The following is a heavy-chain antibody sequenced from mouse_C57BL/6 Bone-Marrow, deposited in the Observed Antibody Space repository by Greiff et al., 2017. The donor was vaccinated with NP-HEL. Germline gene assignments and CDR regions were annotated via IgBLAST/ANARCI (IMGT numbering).Heavy chain of an antibody. CDR1: GYTFTDYN. D-gene: IGHD2-4*01. CDR3: ARKGLRRRAWFAY. CDR2: INPNNGGT. J-gene: IGHJ3*01. V-gene: IGHV1-22*01. Sequence: VQLQQSGPELVKPGASVKMSCKASGYTFTDYNMHWVKQSHGKSLEWIGYINPNNGGTSYNQKFKGKATLTVNKSSSTAYMELRSLTSEDSAVYYCARKGLRRRAWFAYWGQGTLVTVSA.